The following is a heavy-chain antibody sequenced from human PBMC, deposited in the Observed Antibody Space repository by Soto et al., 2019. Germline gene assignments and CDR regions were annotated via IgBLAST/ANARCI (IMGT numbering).Heavy chain of an antibody. Sequence: ASVKVSCKASGYTFTSYGISWVRQAPGQGLEWMGWISAYNGNTNYAQKLQGRVTMTTDTSTSTAYMELRSLRSDDTAVYYCGRYGVAAKWPYGMDVWGQGTTVTVSS. V-gene: IGHV1-18*01. CDR2: ISAYNGNT. CDR1: GYTFTSYG. CDR3: GRYGVAAKWPYGMDV. D-gene: IGHD3-10*01. J-gene: IGHJ6*02.